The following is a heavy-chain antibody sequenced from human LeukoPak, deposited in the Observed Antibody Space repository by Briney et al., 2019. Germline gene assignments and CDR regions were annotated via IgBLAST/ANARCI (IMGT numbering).Heavy chain of an antibody. CDR1: GYTFTGYY. V-gene: IGHV1-2*02. D-gene: IGHD2-2*01. CDR2: INPNSGGT. CDR3: ARDGQLLSYYYYYYMDV. Sequence: VASVKVSCKASGYTFTGYYMHWVRQAPGQGLEWMGWINPNSGGTNYAQKLQGRVTMTRDTSISTAYMELSRLRSDDTAVYYCARDGQLLSYYYYYYMDVWGKGTTVTISS. J-gene: IGHJ6*03.